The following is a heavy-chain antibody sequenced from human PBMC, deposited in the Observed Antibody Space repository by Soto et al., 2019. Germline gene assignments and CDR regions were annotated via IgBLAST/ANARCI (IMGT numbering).Heavy chain of an antibody. J-gene: IGHJ4*01. CDR1: RFTFSSYG. D-gene: IGHD5-18*01. CDR2: IWYDGSNK. V-gene: IGHV3-33*06. Sequence: PGGSLRLSCAASRFTFSSYGMHWVRQAPGKGLEWVAVIWYDGSNKFYADSVKGRFTISRDNSKNTLYLQMNSLRAEDTAVYYCAKDLNTAMLFDYWGLGTLVTVSS. CDR3: AKDLNTAMLFDY.